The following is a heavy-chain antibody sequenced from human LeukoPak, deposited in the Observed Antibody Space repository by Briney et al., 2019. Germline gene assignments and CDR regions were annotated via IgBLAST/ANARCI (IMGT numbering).Heavy chain of an antibody. CDR3: ASSEWELPFDC. J-gene: IGHJ4*02. CDR1: GYTFTSYG. V-gene: IGHV1-18*01. Sequence: ASVKVSCKASGYTFTSYGISWVRQAPGQGLEWMGWISAYNGNTNYAQKLQGRVAMTTDTSTSTAYMELRSLRSDDTAVYYCASSEWELPFDCWGQGTLVTVSS. CDR2: ISAYNGNT. D-gene: IGHD1-26*01.